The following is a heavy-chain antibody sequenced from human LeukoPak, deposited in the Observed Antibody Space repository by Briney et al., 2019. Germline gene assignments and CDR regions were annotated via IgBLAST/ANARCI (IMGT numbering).Heavy chain of an antibody. CDR2: ISDSGGST. CDR3: ARHDGCVPY. D-gene: IGHD2-21*01. CDR1: GFTFSDNA. V-gene: IGHV3-23*01. J-gene: IGHJ4*02. Sequence: GGSLTLSCVPSGFTFSDNAMSWVRQPPGEGLEWVSGISDSGGSTFYADSVKGRCTISRDNSKNTVALQVNNLRAEDTAVYFCARHDGCVPYWGQGTLVTVTS.